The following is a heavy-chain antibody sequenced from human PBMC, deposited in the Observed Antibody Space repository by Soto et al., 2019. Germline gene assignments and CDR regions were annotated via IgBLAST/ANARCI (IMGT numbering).Heavy chain of an antibody. CDR1: GGSISNYY. D-gene: IGHD5-12*01. Sequence: QVQVQESGPGLVKPSETLSLTCTVSGGSISNYYWSWIRQSPGKGLEWIANIYHSGTTNYNLSLKGRVTISIDNSKNQVSLKLNSVTAADTAVYYCARGGYRTLAWFDPGGQGNLVTVSS. J-gene: IGHJ5*02. V-gene: IGHV4-59*01. CDR2: IYHSGTT. CDR3: ARGGYRTLAWFDP.